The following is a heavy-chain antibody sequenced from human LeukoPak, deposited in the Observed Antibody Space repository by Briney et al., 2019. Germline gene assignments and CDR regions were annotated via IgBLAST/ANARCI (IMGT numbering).Heavy chain of an antibody. J-gene: IGHJ6*02. CDR2: IYPGDFDT. D-gene: IGHD1-26*01. Sequence: GESLKISCKGSGYTFTSYWIGWVRQMPGKGLEWVGIIYPGDFDTRYSPSFQGQVTISADKSIGTAFLQWGSLKASDTAIYYCTRFGRSGSYGMDVWGQGTTVTVSS. CDR1: GYTFTSYW. CDR3: TRFGRSGSYGMDV. V-gene: IGHV5-51*01.